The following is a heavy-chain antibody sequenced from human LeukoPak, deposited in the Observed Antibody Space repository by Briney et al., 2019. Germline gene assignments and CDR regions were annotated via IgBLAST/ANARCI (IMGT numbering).Heavy chain of an antibody. V-gene: IGHV1-58*02. D-gene: IGHD3-10*01. J-gene: IGHJ6*03. CDR3: AAAPSRNNGWWFGYMDV. CDR2: IVVGSGNT. CDR1: GFTFTSSA. Sequence: SVKVSCKASGFTFTSSAMQWVRQARGQRLEWIGRIVVGSGNTNYAQKFQERVTITRDMSTSTAYMELSSLRSEDTAVYYCAAAPSRNNGWWFGYMDVWGKGTTVTVSS.